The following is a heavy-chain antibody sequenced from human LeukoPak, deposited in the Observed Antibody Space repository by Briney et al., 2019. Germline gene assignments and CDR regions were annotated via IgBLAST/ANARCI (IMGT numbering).Heavy chain of an antibody. V-gene: IGHV3-53*04. Sequence: GGSLRLSCAASGFTVSSNYMSWVRQAPGNGLEWVSVIYSGGSTYYADSVKGRFTISRHNSKNTLYLQMNSLRAEDTAVYYCARESTVAAGVGNYYAMDVWGQGTTATVSS. J-gene: IGHJ6*02. CDR2: IYSGGST. CDR1: GFTVSSNY. CDR3: ARESTVAAGVGNYYAMDV. D-gene: IGHD6-19*01.